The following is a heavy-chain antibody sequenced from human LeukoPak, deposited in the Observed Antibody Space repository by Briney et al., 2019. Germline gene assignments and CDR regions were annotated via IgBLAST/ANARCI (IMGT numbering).Heavy chain of an antibody. CDR3: AKGFGDRGWAFDI. D-gene: IGHD3-3*01. Sequence: GGTLRLSCAASGFTVFNYAMAWVRQAPGKGLEWVSAINGGNDATNYANSVKGRFTISRDNSKNTLYLQMNSLRTVDTAVYYCAKGFGDRGWAFDIWGQGTMVTVSS. CDR2: INGGNDAT. V-gene: IGHV3-23*01. CDR1: GFTVFNYA. J-gene: IGHJ3*02.